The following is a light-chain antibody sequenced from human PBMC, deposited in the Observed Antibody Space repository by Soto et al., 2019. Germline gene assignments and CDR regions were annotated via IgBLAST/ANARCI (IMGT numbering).Light chain of an antibody. Sequence: QSVLTQSSSASASLGSSVKLTCTLSSGHSSYTIAWHQQQPGKAPRYLMKLEDTGIYNKGSGVPDRFSGSSSGADRYLTISNLQFEDEADYYCETWDRNTVVFGGGTKLTVL. CDR3: ETWDRNTVV. CDR2: LEDTGIY. CDR1: SGHSSYT. V-gene: IGLV4-60*02. J-gene: IGLJ2*01.